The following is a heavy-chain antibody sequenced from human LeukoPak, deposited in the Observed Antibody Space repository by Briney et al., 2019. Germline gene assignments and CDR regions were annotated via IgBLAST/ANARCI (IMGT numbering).Heavy chain of an antibody. V-gene: IGHV4-4*07. J-gene: IGHJ4*02. CDR1: SGSISSNY. Sequence: SETLSLTCTVSSGSISSNYWSWIRQPAGKGLEWIGRIYSSGSTNYNAALKSRVTMSVDSSRNQFSLKLGSVTAADTAVYYCARASSGTYYTFDYWGQGTLVTVSS. D-gene: IGHD3-10*01. CDR2: IYSSGST. CDR3: ARASSGTYYTFDY.